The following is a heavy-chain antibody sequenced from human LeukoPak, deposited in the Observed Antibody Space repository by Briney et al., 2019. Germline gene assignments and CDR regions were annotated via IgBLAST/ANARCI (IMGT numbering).Heavy chain of an antibody. D-gene: IGHD3-22*01. CDR1: GFTFSSYW. CDR3: ARVAWGDYYDSSGYYYGGAFDI. CDR2: IKQDGSEE. V-gene: IGHV3-7*01. Sequence: GGSLRLSCAASGFTFSSYWMSWVRQAPGKGLAWVANIKQDGSEEYYVDSVKGRFTISRDNAQNSLYLQMNSLRAEDTAVYYCARVAWGDYYDSSGYYYGGAFDIWGQGTMVTVSS. J-gene: IGHJ3*02.